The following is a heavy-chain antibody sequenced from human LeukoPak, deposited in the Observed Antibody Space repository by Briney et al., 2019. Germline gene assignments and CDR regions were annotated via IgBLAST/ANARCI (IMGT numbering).Heavy chain of an antibody. CDR1: GGSISSGGYY. V-gene: IGHV4-31*03. J-gene: IGHJ2*01. CDR2: IYYSGST. CDR3: ARVISGTVTTEYFDL. D-gene: IGHD4-17*01. Sequence: SETLSLTCSVSGGSISSGGYYWSWIRQHPGKGLEWIGCIYYSGSTYYNPSLKSRVTISSDTSKNQFSLKLSSVTAADTAVYYCARVISGTVTTEYFDLWGRGTLVTVSS.